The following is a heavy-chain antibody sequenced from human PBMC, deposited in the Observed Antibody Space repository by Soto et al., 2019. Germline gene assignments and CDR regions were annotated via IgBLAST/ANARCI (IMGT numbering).Heavy chain of an antibody. CDR3: GSEDGYGGNSFLYFDL. CDR1: GFTFSARY. D-gene: IGHD2-21*02. Sequence: GGSLRLSCAASGFTFSARYMSWIRQAPGKGLEWVSYISFTSNTVHYADSVKGRFTISRDNANNSLYLQMDRLRPDDTAIYYCGSEDGYGGNSFLYFDLWGRGTLVTV. CDR2: ISFTSNTV. J-gene: IGHJ2*01. V-gene: IGHV3-11*01.